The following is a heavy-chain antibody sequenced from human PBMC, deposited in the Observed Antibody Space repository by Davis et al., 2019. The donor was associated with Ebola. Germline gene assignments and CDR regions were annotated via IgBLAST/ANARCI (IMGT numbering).Heavy chain of an antibody. Sequence: GESQKISCAASGFTFSSYEMNWVRQAPGKGLEWVSYISSSGSTIYYADSVKGRFTISRDNAKNSLYLQMNSLRAEDTAVYYCARGEAGSVATIEGPYYFDYWGQGTLVTVSS. CDR3: ARGEAGSVATIEGPYYFDY. D-gene: IGHD5-12*01. CDR2: ISSSGSTI. CDR1: GFTFSSYE. J-gene: IGHJ4*02. V-gene: IGHV3-48*03.